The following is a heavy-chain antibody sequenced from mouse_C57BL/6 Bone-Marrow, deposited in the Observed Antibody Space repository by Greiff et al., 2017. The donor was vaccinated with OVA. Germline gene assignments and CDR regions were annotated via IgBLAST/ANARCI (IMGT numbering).Heavy chain of an antibody. V-gene: IGHV5-16*01. CDR2: INYDGSST. CDR3: ARVEAQGFAY. Sequence: EVMLVESEGGLVQPGSSMKLSCTASGFTFSDYYMAWVRQVPEKGLEWVANINYDGSSTYYLDSLKSRFIISRDNAKNILYLQMSSLKSEDTATYDCARVEAQGFAYWGQGTLVTVSA. J-gene: IGHJ3*01. CDR1: GFTFSDYY.